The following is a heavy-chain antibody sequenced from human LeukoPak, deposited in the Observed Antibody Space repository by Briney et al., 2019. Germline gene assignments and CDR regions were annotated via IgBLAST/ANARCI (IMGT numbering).Heavy chain of an antibody. CDR3: ARGHDSSGWYFDY. Sequence: SETLSLTCAVYGGSFSGYYWSWIRQPPGKGLEWIGEINHSGSTNYNPSLKSRVTISVDTSKNQFSLKLSSVTAADTAVYYCARGHDSSGWYFDYWGQGTLVTVPS. J-gene: IGHJ4*02. CDR1: GGSFSGYY. D-gene: IGHD6-19*01. CDR2: INHSGST. V-gene: IGHV4-34*01.